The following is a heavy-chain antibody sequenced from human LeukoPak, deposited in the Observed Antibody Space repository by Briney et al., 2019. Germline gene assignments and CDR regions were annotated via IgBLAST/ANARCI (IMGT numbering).Heavy chain of an antibody. CDR1: GFTSSDYY. CDR3: ARRTGFFDP. CDR2: ISGSGSST. V-gene: IGHV3-11*04. Sequence: GGSLRLSCAASGFTSSDYYMSWIRQAPGKGLEWLSYISGSGSSTYFADSVKGRFTISRDNAKNSLSLQMNSLRAEDTAVYYCARRTGFFDPWGQGPLVTVSS. J-gene: IGHJ5*02. D-gene: IGHD1-1*01.